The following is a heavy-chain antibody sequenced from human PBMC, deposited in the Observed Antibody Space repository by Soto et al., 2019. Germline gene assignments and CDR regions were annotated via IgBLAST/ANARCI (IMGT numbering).Heavy chain of an antibody. D-gene: IGHD3-22*01. CDR2: ISYDGSNK. J-gene: IGHJ4*02. Sequence: QVQLVESGGGVVQPGRSLRLSCAASGFTFSSYGMHWVRRAPGKGLEWVAVISYDGSNKYYADSVKGRFTISRDNSKNTLYLQMNSLRAEDTAVYYCAKDHPGYYYDSSGYLDYWGQGTLVTVSS. V-gene: IGHV3-30*18. CDR1: GFTFSSYG. CDR3: AKDHPGYYYDSSGYLDY.